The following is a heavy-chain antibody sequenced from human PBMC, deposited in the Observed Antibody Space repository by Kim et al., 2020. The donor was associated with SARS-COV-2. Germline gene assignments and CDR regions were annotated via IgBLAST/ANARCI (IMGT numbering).Heavy chain of an antibody. Sequence: GGSLRLSCAASGFTFSSYGMHWVRQAPGKGLEWVAVIWYDGSNKYYADSVKGRFTISRDNSKNTLYLQMNSLRAEDTAVYYCARDGAWRGYSYFSYWGQGTLVTVS. J-gene: IGHJ4*02. CDR3: ARDGAWRGYSYFSY. D-gene: IGHD5-18*01. CDR1: GFTFSSYG. CDR2: IWYDGSNK. V-gene: IGHV3-33*01.